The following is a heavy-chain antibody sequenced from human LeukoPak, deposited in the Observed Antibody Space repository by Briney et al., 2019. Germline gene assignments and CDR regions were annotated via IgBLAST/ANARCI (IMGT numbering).Heavy chain of an antibody. CDR3: ATLAAAGLNRVWVYYFDY. V-gene: IGHV1-69*05. CDR2: IIPIFGTA. J-gene: IGHJ4*02. CDR1: GGTFGSYA. D-gene: IGHD6-13*01. Sequence: SVKVSCKASGGTFGSYAISWVRQAPGQGLEWMGGIIPIFGTANYAQKFQGRVTITTDESTSTAYMELSSLRSEDTAVYYCATLAAAGLNRVWVYYFDYWGQGTLVTVSS.